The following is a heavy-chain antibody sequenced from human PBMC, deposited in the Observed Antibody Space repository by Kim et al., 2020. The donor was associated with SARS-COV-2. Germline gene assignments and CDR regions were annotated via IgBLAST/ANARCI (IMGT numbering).Heavy chain of an antibody. J-gene: IGHJ4*02. CDR3: AKDFAGFGESGFDY. Sequence: DAVRGRFTLSRDNSKNTVSLEMSSRRAEDTAVYYCAKDFAGFGESGFDYWGQGTLVTVSS. V-gene: IGHV3-33*06. D-gene: IGHD3-10*01.